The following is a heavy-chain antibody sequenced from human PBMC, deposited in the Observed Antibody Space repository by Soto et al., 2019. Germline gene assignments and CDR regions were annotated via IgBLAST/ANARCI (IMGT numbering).Heavy chain of an antibody. Sequence: ASVKVSCKASGYTFTSYGISWVRQAPGQGLEWMGWISAYNGNTNYAQKLQGRVTMTTDTSTSTAYMELRSLRSDDTAVYYCARAVVYCSGGSCRPVYFYYYYYGMDVWGQGTAVTVSS. CDR2: ISAYNGNT. V-gene: IGHV1-18*01. J-gene: IGHJ6*02. CDR3: ARAVVYCSGGSCRPVYFYYYYYGMDV. CDR1: GYTFTSYG. D-gene: IGHD2-15*01.